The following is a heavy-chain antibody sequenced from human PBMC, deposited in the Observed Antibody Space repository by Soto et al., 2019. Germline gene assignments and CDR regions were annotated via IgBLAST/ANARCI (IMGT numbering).Heavy chain of an antibody. CDR1: GFTFSSYG. CDR3: AKDLYDFWSGYYHDY. J-gene: IGHJ4*02. CDR2: ISYDGSNK. Sequence: PGGSLRLSCAASGFTFSSYGMHWVRQAPGKGLEWVAVISYDGSNKYYADSVKGRFTISRDNSKNTLYLQMNSLRAEDTAVYYCAKDLYDFWSGYYHDYWGQGTLVTVSP. D-gene: IGHD3-3*01. V-gene: IGHV3-30*18.